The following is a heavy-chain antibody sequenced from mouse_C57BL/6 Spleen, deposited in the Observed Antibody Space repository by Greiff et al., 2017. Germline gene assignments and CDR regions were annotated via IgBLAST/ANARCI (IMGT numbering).Heavy chain of an antibody. CDR3: ARSGYDYDGAWFAY. CDR1: GYTFTSYW. CDR2: IDPSDSET. D-gene: IGHD2-4*01. J-gene: IGHJ3*01. V-gene: IGHV1-52*01. Sequence: VQLQQPGAELVRPGSSVKLSCKASGYTFTSYWMHWVKQRPIQGLEWIGNIDPSDSETHYNQKFKDKATLTVDKSSSTAYMQLSSLTSEDSAVYYCARSGYDYDGAWFAYWGQVTLVTVSA.